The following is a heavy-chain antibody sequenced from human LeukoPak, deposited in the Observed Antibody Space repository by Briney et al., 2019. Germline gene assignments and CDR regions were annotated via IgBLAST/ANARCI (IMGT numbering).Heavy chain of an antibody. J-gene: IGHJ4*02. CDR2: INPSGGST. D-gene: IGHD4-23*01. CDR3: ARDTPSDYGGNHNFDY. V-gene: IGHV1-46*01. CDR1: GYTFTGYY. Sequence: ASVTVSCTASGYTFTGYYMHWVRQAPGQGLEWMGIINPSGGSTSYAQKFQGRVTMTRDTSTSTVYMELSSLRSEDTAVYYCARDTPSDYGGNHNFDYWGQGTLVTVSS.